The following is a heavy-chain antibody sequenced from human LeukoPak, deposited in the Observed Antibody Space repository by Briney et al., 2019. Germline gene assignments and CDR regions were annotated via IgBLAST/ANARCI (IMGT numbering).Heavy chain of an antibody. CDR1: GYSISSGYY. V-gene: IGHV4-38-2*01. CDR3: AGAVFYGDYVVDYFDY. CDR2: IYHSGST. D-gene: IGHD4-17*01. Sequence: SETLSLTCAVSGYSISSGYYWGWIRQPPGKGLEWIGSIYHSGSTYYNPSLESRVTISVDTSKNQFSLKLSSVTAADTAVYYCAGAVFYGDYVVDYFDYWGQGTLVTVSS. J-gene: IGHJ4*02.